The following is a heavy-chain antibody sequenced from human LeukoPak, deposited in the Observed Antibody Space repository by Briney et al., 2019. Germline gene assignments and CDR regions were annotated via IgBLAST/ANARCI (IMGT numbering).Heavy chain of an antibody. J-gene: IGHJ4*02. Sequence: SQTLSLTCAISGDIVSSNTAAWDWIRQSPSRGLEWLGRTYYRSKLYNDYAESVKGRVIINPHTSKNQFSLQLNSVTPEDTALYYCARDVGGFDYWGQGTLVTVSS. CDR1: GDIVSSNTAA. D-gene: IGHD3-16*01. V-gene: IGHV6-1*01. CDR2: TYYRSKLYN. CDR3: ARDVGGFDY.